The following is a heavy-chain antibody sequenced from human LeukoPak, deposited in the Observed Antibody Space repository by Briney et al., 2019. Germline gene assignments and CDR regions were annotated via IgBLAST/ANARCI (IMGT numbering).Heavy chain of an antibody. V-gene: IGHV3-30*03. CDR2: ISDDASDK. Sequence: PGRSLRLSCAASGFTFSRYGMHWVRQAPGKGLEWVAVISDDASDKYYIDSVKGRFTISRDNSKNTLYLQMNSLRGEDTAVYYCATGSDFLKWVIPYWGQGTLVTVSS. CDR3: ATGSDFLKWVIPY. CDR1: GFTFSRYG. J-gene: IGHJ1*01. D-gene: IGHD3-3*01.